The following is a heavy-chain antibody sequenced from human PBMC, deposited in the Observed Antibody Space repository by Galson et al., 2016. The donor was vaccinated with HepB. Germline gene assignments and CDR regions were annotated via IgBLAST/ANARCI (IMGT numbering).Heavy chain of an antibody. Sequence: SLRLSCAASGFPFSKYWMHWVRQAPGKGLVWVSRINTDGSSTTYADSVKGRFTISRDNAKNTLYLQMYSLRAEDTALYYCTRVHREGIAAAGFQMWGQGTLVTASS. V-gene: IGHV3-74*01. D-gene: IGHD6-13*01. CDR3: TRVHREGIAAAGFQM. J-gene: IGHJ4*02. CDR1: GFPFSKYW. CDR2: INTDGSST.